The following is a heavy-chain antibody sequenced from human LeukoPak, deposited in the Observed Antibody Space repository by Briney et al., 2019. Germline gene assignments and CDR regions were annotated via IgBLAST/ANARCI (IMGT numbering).Heavy chain of an antibody. D-gene: IGHD3-9*01. CDR2: INPSGSST. V-gene: IGHV1-46*01. CDR3: ARSSAYYNEADI. Sequence: ASVKVSCKTSGYTFTSYYIHWVRQAPGQGLEWLGIINPSGSSTTYAQKFQGRVTMTTDTSTSTVYMELTSLRSDDTAVYYCARSSAYYNEADIWGQGTMVTVSS. CDR1: GYTFTSYY. J-gene: IGHJ3*02.